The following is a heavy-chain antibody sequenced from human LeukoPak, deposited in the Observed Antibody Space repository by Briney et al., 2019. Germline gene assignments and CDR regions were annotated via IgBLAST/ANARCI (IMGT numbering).Heavy chain of an antibody. Sequence: GGSLRLSCAASGFTFSDYYMSWIRQAPGKGLEWVSYISSSGTTMYYADSVKGRFIISRDNAKNSLFLQMNSLRAEDTAVYYCARGDYDKYGMNVWGQGTTVTVSS. J-gene: IGHJ6*02. CDR3: ARGDYDKYGMNV. CDR2: ISSSGTTM. V-gene: IGHV3-11*01. CDR1: GFTFSDYY.